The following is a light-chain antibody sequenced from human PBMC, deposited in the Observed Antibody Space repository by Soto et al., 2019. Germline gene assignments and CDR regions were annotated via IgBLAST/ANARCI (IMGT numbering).Light chain of an antibody. CDR3: QTWDTGTRV. CDR2: LNSDGSH. CDR1: SGHSRYA. J-gene: IGLJ2*01. V-gene: IGLV4-69*01. Sequence: QLVLTQSPSASASLGASVKLTCTLSSGHSRYAIAWHQQQPERGPRYLMNLNSDGSHTKGDGIPDRFSGSSSGAERYLIISSLQSEDEADYYCQTWDTGTRVFGGGTKLTVL.